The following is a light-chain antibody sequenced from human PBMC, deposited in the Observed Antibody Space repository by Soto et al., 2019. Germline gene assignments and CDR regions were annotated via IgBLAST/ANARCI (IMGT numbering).Light chain of an antibody. CDR3: QQYNNWPLT. CDR1: QSVSSN. J-gene: IGKJ5*01. Sequence: ETVLTQSPGTLYFSPGERATLSCRASQSVSSNLAWYQQKPGQAPRLLIYGASSRATGIPVRFSGSGSGTEFTLTISSLQSEDFAVYYCQQYNNWPLTFGQGTRLEIK. CDR2: GAS. V-gene: IGKV3-15*01.